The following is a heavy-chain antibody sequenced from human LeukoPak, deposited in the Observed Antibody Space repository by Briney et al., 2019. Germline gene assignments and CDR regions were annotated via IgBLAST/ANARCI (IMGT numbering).Heavy chain of an antibody. Sequence: SETLSLTCTVSGGSISSYYWSWIRQPPGKGPEWIGHIYYSGSTNYNPSLKSRVTISVDTSKNQFSLKLSSVTAADTAVYYCARDMVRGVIGRFDPWGQGTLVTVSS. CDR1: GGSISSYY. D-gene: IGHD3-10*01. V-gene: IGHV4-59*01. CDR2: IYYSGST. J-gene: IGHJ5*02. CDR3: ARDMVRGVIGRFDP.